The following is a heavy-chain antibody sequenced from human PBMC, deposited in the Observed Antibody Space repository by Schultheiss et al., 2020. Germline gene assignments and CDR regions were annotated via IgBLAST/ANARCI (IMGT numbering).Heavy chain of an antibody. CDR2: IYTSGST. V-gene: IGHV4-61*02. D-gene: IGHD4-17*01. CDR3: ARQTTTVDY. CDR1: GYSISSSNW. Sequence: SETLSLTCAVSGYSISSSNWWGWIRQPAGKGLEWIGRIYTSGSTNYNPSLKSRVTISIDTSRRQFSLRLNSVSVADTAVYYCARQTTTVDYWGQGTQVTVSS. J-gene: IGHJ4*02.